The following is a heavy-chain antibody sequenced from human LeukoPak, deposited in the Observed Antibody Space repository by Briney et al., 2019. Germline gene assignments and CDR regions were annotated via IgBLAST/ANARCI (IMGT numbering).Heavy chain of an antibody. D-gene: IGHD2-2*01. Sequence: PGGSLRLSFAASGFTVISNYMSWVRPAPGKGLEWVSVIYSGGSTYYADSVKGRFTISRDNSKNTLYLQMNSLRAEDTAVYYCARGSDCSTTSCHWAWFDPWGQGTLVTVSS. CDR3: ARGSDCSTTSCHWAWFDP. CDR2: IYSGGST. J-gene: IGHJ5*02. CDR1: GFTVISNY. V-gene: IGHV3-53*01.